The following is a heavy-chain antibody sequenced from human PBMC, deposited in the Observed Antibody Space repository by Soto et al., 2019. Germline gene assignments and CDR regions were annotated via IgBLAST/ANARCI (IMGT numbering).Heavy chain of an antibody. Sequence: EVQLVESGGGLIQPGGSLRLSCAASGFTFSSNDMNWVSQAPGKWLEWVSLIYSGGSTYYADSVNGRFTISRYNSKNTLYLQMSRLRDEDTAVYYCATRPVLPGDPWGHGPMVTVSS. D-gene: IGHD3-10*01. CDR3: ATRPVLPGDP. CDR1: GFTFSSND. J-gene: IGHJ3*01. V-gene: IGHV3-53*01. CDR2: IYSGGST.